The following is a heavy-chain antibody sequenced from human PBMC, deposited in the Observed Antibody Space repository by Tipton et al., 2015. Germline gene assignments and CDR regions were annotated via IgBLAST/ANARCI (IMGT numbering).Heavy chain of an antibody. J-gene: IGHJ6*02. Sequence: QVQLVQSGPEVKKPGASVKVSCKASGYTFTAYYIHWVRQAPGQGLEWMGWINPNTGGTNSAQRFQGRVTMTRDASISTAYMELTRLTSDDTALYYCARDPKYRLSAHMTAFGGIGFGMDVWGQGTTVTVSS. CDR1: GYTFTAYY. CDR2: INPNTGGT. V-gene: IGHV1-2*02. CDR3: ARDPKYRLSAHMTAFGGIGFGMDV. D-gene: IGHD3-16*01.